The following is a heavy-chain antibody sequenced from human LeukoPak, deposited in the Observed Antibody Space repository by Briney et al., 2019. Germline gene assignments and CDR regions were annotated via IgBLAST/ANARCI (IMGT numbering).Heavy chain of an antibody. CDR2: ISGSGHTT. V-gene: IGHV3-23*01. J-gene: IGHJ4*02. D-gene: IGHD1-26*01. CDR3: AKDVGKWESLHFFDY. CDR1: GLIFSSYA. Sequence: GGSLRLSCAASGLIFSSYAMSWVRQAPGKGLEWVSAISGSGHTTYYADSVTGRFTISRDNSRNTLYLQMNSLRGDDTAVYYCAKDVGKWESLHFFDYWGQGTLVTVSS.